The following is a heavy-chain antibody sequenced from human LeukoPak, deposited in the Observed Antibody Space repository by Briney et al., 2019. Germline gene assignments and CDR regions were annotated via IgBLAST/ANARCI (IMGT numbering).Heavy chain of an antibody. Sequence: ASVKVSCKASGYTFTGYYMHWVRQAPGQGLEWMGWINPNSGGTNYAQKFQGRVTMTRDTSISTAYMELSRLRSEDTAVYYCARDLRKQQLVRGSDYWGQGTLVTVSS. V-gene: IGHV1-2*02. CDR3: ARDLRKQQLVRGSDY. D-gene: IGHD6-13*01. CDR1: GYTFTGYY. CDR2: INPNSGGT. J-gene: IGHJ4*02.